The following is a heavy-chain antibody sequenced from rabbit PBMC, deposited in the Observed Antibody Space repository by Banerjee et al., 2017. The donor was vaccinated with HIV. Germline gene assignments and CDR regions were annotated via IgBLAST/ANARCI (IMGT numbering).Heavy chain of an antibody. V-gene: IGHV1S45*01. CDR2: INAVTGKA. CDR3: ARDAAGREDFNL. Sequence: QEQLVESGGGLVQPEGSLKLSCTASGFSFSNKAVMCWVRQAPGKGLEWIACINAVTGKAVYATWAKGRFTISRTSSTTVTLRMTSLTVADTATYFCARDAAGREDFNLWGQGTLVTVS. J-gene: IGHJ4*01. D-gene: IGHD4-2*01. CDR1: GFSFSNKAV.